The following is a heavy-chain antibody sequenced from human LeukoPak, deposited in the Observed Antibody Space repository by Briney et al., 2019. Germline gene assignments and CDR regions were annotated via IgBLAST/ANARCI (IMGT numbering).Heavy chain of an antibody. CDR2: IWYDGTNT. D-gene: IGHD2-2*01. V-gene: IGHV3-33*01. CDR3: ARTPIYSTSWHCDN. Sequence: PGGSLRLSCAASGFTFSSYGMHWVRQAPGKGLEWVAVIWYDGTNTDYADSVKGRFTISRDNSKDTLYLQMSSLRVKDTAVYYCARTPIYSTSWHCDNWGQGTLVTVSS. J-gene: IGHJ4*02. CDR1: GFTFSSYG.